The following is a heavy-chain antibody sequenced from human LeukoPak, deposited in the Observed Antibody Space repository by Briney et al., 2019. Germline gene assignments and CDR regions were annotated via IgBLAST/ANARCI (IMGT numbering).Heavy chain of an antibody. D-gene: IGHD2-2*01. CDR2: ISYDGSNK. J-gene: IGHJ4*02. Sequence: GGSLRLSCAASGFTFSSYAMHWVRQAPGKGLEWVAVISYDGSNKYYADSVKGRLTISRDNSKNTLYLQMNSLRAEDTAVYYCARGLDWLYQLPAGFDYWGQGTLVTVSS. V-gene: IGHV3-30-3*01. CDR1: GFTFSSYA. CDR3: ARGLDWLYQLPAGFDY.